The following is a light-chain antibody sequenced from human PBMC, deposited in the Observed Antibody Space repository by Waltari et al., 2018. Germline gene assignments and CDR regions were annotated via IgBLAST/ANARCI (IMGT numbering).Light chain of an antibody. V-gene: IGLV3-9*01. CDR3: QVWDSSTVV. CDR1: NNGRKN. CDR2: RDS. Sequence: SYELTQPLSVSVALGQTARITCGGKNNGRKNTHWYQQKPGQAPVLVIYRDSNRPSGIPERFSGSNSGNTATLTISRAQAGDEADYYCQVWDSSTVVFGGGTKLTVL. J-gene: IGLJ2*01.